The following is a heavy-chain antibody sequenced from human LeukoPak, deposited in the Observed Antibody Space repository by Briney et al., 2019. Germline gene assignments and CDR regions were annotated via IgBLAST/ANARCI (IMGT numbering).Heavy chain of an antibody. CDR2: LFWDDDK. CDR3: AHSIALFGTAMAEPFDY. CDR1: GFSLSTSGVG. Sequence: ESGPTLVKPTQTVTLTCTFSGFSLSTSGVGVGWIRQPPGKALEWLALLFWDDDKRYSPSLKSRLTITKDTSKNQVVLTMTNMDPVDTATYYCAHSIALFGTAMAEPFDYWGQGTLVTVSS. D-gene: IGHD5-18*01. V-gene: IGHV2-5*02. J-gene: IGHJ4*02.